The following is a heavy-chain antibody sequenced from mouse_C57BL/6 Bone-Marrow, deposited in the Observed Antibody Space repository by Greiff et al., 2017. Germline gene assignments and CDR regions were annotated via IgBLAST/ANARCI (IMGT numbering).Heavy chain of an antibody. J-gene: IGHJ3*01. D-gene: IGHD2-4*01. CDR1: GFSLSTFGMG. CDR3: ARIGGYYYDYGWFAY. Sequence: QVTLQESGPGILQPSQTLSLTCSFSGFSLSTFGMGVGWIRQPSGKGLEWLAHIWWDDDKYYNPALKSRLTIFKATSKNPVFLKIANVDTADTATYYCARIGGYYYDYGWFAYWGQGTLVTVSA. CDR2: IWWDDDK. V-gene: IGHV8-8*01.